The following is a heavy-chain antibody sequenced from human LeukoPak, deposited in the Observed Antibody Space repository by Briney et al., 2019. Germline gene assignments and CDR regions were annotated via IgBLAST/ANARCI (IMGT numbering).Heavy chain of an antibody. CDR3: ARAETYYYDSSGETPYNWFDP. CDR1: GGSLSGYY. Sequence: SETLSLTCAVYGGSLSGYYWSWIRQPPGKGLEWIGSIYYSGSTYYNPSLKSRVTISVDTSKNQFSLKLSSVTAADTAVYYCARAETYYYDSSGETPYNWFDPWGQGTLVTVSS. V-gene: IGHV4-34*01. CDR2: IYYSGST. D-gene: IGHD3-22*01. J-gene: IGHJ5*02.